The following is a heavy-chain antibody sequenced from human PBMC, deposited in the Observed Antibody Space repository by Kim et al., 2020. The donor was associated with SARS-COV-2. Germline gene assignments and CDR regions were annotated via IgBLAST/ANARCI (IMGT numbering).Heavy chain of an antibody. CDR2: ISYDGSNK. D-gene: IGHD1-7*01. CDR1: GFTFSSYG. J-gene: IGHJ4*02. V-gene: IGHV3-30*18. CDR3: AKTVSSELELREDY. Sequence: GGSLRLSCAASGFTFSSYGMHWVRQAPGKGLEWVAVISYDGSNKYYADSVKGRFTISRDNSKNTLYLQMYSLRAEDTAVYYCAKTVSSELELREDYWGQG.